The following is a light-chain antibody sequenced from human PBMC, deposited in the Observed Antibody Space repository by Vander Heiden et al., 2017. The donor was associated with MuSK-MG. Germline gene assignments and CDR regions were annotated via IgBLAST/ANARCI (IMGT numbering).Light chain of an antibody. CDR2: AAS. J-gene: IGKJ1*01. CDR1: QNLDTS. V-gene: IGKV3-15*01. CDR3: RQDDNGSQT. Sequence: PATLSVAPGERATLSCRAGQNLDTSVAWYQQQPGQPPRLLIYAASARSTSVRARISGSDSGSDLSLTVLTLQSKDLPVYYSRQDDNGSQTFGQGTKVEIK.